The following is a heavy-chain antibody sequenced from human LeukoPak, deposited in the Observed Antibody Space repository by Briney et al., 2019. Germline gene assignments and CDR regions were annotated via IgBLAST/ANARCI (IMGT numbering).Heavy chain of an antibody. D-gene: IGHD2-15*01. CDR1: GFTFSSYA. CDR3: AKYIVVVVAAQYYFGY. Sequence: NPGGSLRLSCAASGFTFSSYAMSWVRQAPGKGLEWVSAISGSGGSTYYADSVKGRFTISRDNSKNTLYLQMNSLRAEDTAVYYCAKYIVVVVAAQYYFGYWGQGTLVTVSS. V-gene: IGHV3-23*01. J-gene: IGHJ4*02. CDR2: ISGSGGST.